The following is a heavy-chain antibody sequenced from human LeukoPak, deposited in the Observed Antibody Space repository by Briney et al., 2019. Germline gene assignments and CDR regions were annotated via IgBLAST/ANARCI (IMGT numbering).Heavy chain of an antibody. J-gene: IGHJ4*02. Sequence: SETLSLTCGVYGGXFSGYFCSWIRQPPGKGLEWIGEITPSGSTNYNPSLKSRVSISIDTSKKKLSLRLTSVTAADSAVYYCASSFYYDSRDYWGQGTLVTVSS. CDR2: ITPSGST. D-gene: IGHD3-22*01. CDR3: ASSFYYDSRDY. V-gene: IGHV4-34*01. CDR1: GGXFSGYF.